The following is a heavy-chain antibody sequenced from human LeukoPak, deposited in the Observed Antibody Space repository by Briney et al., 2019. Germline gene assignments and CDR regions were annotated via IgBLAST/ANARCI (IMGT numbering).Heavy chain of an antibody. CDR3: AKDCYAGSGSYCHYGMDV. D-gene: IGHD3-10*01. CDR1: GFTFSYYG. Sequence: GGSLRLSCAASGFTFSYYGMHWVRQAPGKGLEWVAIIWFDGSEKYYADSVKGRFTISRDNSKNTLYLQMDSLRADDTAVYYRAKDCYAGSGSYCHYGMDVWGQGTTVTVSS. CDR2: IWFDGSEK. V-gene: IGHV3-33*03. J-gene: IGHJ6*02.